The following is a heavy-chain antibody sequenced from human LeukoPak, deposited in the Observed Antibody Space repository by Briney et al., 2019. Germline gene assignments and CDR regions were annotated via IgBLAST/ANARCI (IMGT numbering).Heavy chain of an antibody. J-gene: IGHJ4*02. Sequence: GGSLRLSCAASGFTFSDYYMSWIRQAPGKGLEWVSYISSSDSTIYYADSVKGRFTISRDNAKNSLYLQMNSLRAEDTAVYYCARDPHSSGWYLYYFDYWGQGTLVTVSS. CDR1: GFTFSDYY. CDR2: ISSSDSTI. D-gene: IGHD6-19*01. V-gene: IGHV3-11*01. CDR3: ARDPHSSGWYLYYFDY.